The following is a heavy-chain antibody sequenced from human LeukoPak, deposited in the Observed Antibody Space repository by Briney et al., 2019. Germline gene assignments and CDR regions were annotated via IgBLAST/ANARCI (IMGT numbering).Heavy chain of an antibody. CDR1: GFTFSSYS. D-gene: IGHD3-3*01. Sequence: GGSLRLSCAASGFTFSSYSMNWVRQAPGKGLEWVSSISSSSSSYIYYADSVKGRFTISRDNAKNSLYLQMNSLRAEDTAVYYCARGYTIFGVVKYFDYWGQGTLVTVSS. J-gene: IGHJ4*02. CDR2: ISSSSSSYI. V-gene: IGHV3-21*01. CDR3: ARGYTIFGVVKYFDY.